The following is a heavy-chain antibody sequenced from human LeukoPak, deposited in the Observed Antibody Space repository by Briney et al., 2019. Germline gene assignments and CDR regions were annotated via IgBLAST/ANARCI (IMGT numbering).Heavy chain of an antibody. D-gene: IGHD2-2*01. CDR2: IYYSGST. CDR3: ARSPLGYCSSTSCYYFDY. CDR1: GGSISSGGYS. Sequence: SQTLSLTCAVSGGSISSGGYSWSWIRQPPGKGLEWIGYIYYSGSTNYNPSLKSRVTISVDTSKNQFSLKLSSVTAADTAVYYCARSPLGYCSSTSCYYFDYWGQGTLVTVSS. J-gene: IGHJ4*02. V-gene: IGHV4-30-4*07.